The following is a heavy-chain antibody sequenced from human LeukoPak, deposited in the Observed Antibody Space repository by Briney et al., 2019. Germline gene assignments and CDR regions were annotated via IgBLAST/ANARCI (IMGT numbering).Heavy chain of an antibody. D-gene: IGHD6-6*01. V-gene: IGHV1-2*02. J-gene: IGHJ4*02. CDR2: INPNSGGT. Sequence: ASVKVSCKASGYTFTDYHIHWVRQAPGQGLEWMGWINPNSGGTNYAQKFQGRVTMTRDTSISTAYMELSRLRSDDTAVYYCASPKTPYSSSSPAHYWGQGTLVTVSS. CDR1: GYTFTDYH. CDR3: ASPKTPYSSSSPAHY.